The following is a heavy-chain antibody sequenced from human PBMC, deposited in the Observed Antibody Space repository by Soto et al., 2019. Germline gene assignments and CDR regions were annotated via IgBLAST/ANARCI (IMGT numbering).Heavy chain of an antibody. J-gene: IGHJ5*02. CDR2: INHSGST. D-gene: IGHD2-2*02. V-gene: IGHV4-34*01. CDR3: ARKGYCSSTSCYNLNWFGP. CDR1: GGSFSGYY. Sequence: QVQLQQWGAGLLKPSETLSLTCAVYGGSFSGYYWSWIRQPPGKGLEWIGEINHSGSTNYNPSLKSLVSISVDTSKNQFSLKLSSVTAADTAVYYCARKGYCSSTSCYNLNWFGPWGQGTLVTVSS.